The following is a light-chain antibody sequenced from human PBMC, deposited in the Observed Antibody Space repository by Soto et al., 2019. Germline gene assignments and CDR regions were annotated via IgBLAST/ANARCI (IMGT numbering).Light chain of an antibody. V-gene: IGLV2-11*01. CDR1: SSDIGAYNF. J-gene: IGLJ1*01. Sequence: QSVLAQPRSVSGSPGQSVTISCTGTSSDIGAYNFVSWYQQHPDKAPKLMIYDVIKRPSGVPDRFSGSKSGNTASLTIYGLQAEDEADYFCKSYAGSNTYVFGSGTKVTVL. CDR2: DVI. CDR3: KSYAGSNTYV.